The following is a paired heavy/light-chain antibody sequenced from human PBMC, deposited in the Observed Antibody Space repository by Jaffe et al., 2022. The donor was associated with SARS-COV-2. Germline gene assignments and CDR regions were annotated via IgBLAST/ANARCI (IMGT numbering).Light chain of an antibody. J-gene: IGKJ1*01. CDR3: QQSYTPPWT. Sequence: DIEMTQSPSSLSASAGDRVTITCRASQSISNYLNWYQQKPGKAPKLLIYAASSLQSGVPSRFSGSGSGTVFTLTISSLQPEDFASYYCQQSYTPPWTFGQGTSVEIK. CDR1: QSISNY. CDR2: AAS. V-gene: IGKV1-39*01.
Heavy chain of an antibody. CDR3: ATVISGGSRSIDY. J-gene: IGHJ4*02. V-gene: IGHV3-74*01. D-gene: IGHD2-15*01. CDR2: ISTDGSST. Sequence: EVQLVESGGTLVQPGGSLRLSCAASGFTFSTYWMHWVRQAPGKGLVWVSRISTDGSSTNYADSVKGRFTISRDSAKNTVYLQMDSLRVEDTAVYYCATVISGGSRSIDYWGQGTLVTVSS. CDR1: GFTFSTYW.